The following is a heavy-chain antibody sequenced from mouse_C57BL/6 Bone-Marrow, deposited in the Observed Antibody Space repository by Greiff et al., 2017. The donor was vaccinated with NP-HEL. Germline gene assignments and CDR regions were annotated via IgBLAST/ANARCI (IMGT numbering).Heavy chain of an antibody. CDR3: ARSLYYYGSSHWYFDV. V-gene: IGHV1-39*01. D-gene: IGHD1-1*01. Sequence: EVKLVESGPELVKPGASVKISCKASGYSFTDYNMNWVKQSNGKSLEWIGVINPNYGTTSYNQKFKGKATLTVDQSSSTAYMQLNSLTSEDSAVYYCARSLYYYGSSHWYFDVWGTGTTVTVSS. CDR2: INPNYGTT. CDR1: GYSFTDYN. J-gene: IGHJ1*03.